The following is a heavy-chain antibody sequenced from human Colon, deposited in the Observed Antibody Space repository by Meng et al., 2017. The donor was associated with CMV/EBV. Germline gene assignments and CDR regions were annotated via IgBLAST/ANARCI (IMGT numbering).Heavy chain of an antibody. CDR3: AGRWLQYGRGFSN. Sequence: SETLSLTCAVYGGSFSGYYWSWIRQPPGKGLEWIGEINHSGSTNYNPSLKSRVTISVDTSKNQFSLKLSSVTAADTAVYYCAGRWLQYGRGFSNWGQGTLVTAPQ. CDR2: INHSGST. D-gene: IGHD5-24*01. J-gene: IGHJ4*02. CDR1: GGSFSGYY. V-gene: IGHV4-34*01.